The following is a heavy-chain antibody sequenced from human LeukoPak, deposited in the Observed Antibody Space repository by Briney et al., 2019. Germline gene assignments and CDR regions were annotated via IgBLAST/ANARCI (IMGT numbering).Heavy chain of an antibody. CDR1: GFTFSSYW. J-gene: IGHJ4*02. CDR3: ARVGSYCSSTSCYVDY. D-gene: IGHD2-2*01. Sequence: TGGSLRLSCAASGFTFSSYWMHWVRQAPGKGLVWVSRINSDGSSTSYADSVKGRFTISRDNAKNTLYLQMNSLRAEDTAVYYCARVGSYCSSTSCYVDYWGQGTLVTVSS. V-gene: IGHV3-74*01. CDR2: INSDGSST.